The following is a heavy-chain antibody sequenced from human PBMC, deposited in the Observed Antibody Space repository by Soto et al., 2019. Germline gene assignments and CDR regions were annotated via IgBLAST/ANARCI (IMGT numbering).Heavy chain of an antibody. CDR1: GGAFSSYA. V-gene: IGHV1-69*13. CDR3: ARVGYYYDSSGPFDY. CDR2: IIPIFGTA. D-gene: IGHD3-22*01. J-gene: IGHJ4*02. Sequence: SVKVSCKASGGAFSSYAISWVRQAPGQGLEWMGGIIPIFGTANYAQKFQGRVTITADESTSTAYMELSSLRSEDTAVYYCARVGYYYDSSGPFDYWGQGTLVTVSS.